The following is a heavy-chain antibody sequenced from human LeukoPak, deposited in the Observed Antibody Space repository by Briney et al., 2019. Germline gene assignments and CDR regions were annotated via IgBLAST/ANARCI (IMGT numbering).Heavy chain of an antibody. Sequence: PGGSLRLSCAASGFTFSSYTMHWVRQAPGKGLEWVSPISWDGGSTYYADSVKGRFTISRDNSKNSLYLQMNSLRTEDTALYYCAKDLRKWLSAEYYFDYWGQGTLVTVSS. CDR1: GFTFSSYT. CDR2: ISWDGGST. D-gene: IGHD3-22*01. J-gene: IGHJ4*02. V-gene: IGHV3-43*01. CDR3: AKDLRKWLSAEYYFDY.